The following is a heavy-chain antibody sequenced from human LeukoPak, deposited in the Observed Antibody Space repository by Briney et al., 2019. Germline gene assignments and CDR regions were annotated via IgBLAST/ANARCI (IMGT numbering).Heavy chain of an antibody. J-gene: IGHJ4*02. Sequence: PGGSLRLSCAASGFTFDDYAMHWVRQAPGKGLEWVANIKQDGSEKYYVDSVKGRFTISRDNARNSLYLQLNSLRPEDTAVYYCAKGRGLEYWGQGTLVTVSS. CDR2: IKQDGSEK. V-gene: IGHV3-7*01. CDR3: AKGRGLEY. D-gene: IGHD3-10*01. CDR1: GFTFDDYA.